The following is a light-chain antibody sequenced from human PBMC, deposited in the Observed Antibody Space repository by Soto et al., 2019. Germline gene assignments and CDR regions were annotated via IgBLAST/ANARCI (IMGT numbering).Light chain of an antibody. J-gene: IGKJ1*01. V-gene: IGKV3-15*01. CDR3: QQYINLWT. CDR1: QSVSSN. Sequence: EIVMTQSPATLSVSPGERVTLSGRASQSVSSNLAWYQQKPGQSPSLLIYGASTRATGIPARFSGSGSGTEFTLTISSLQSEDFAVYYCQQYINLWTFGQGTKVDIK. CDR2: GAS.